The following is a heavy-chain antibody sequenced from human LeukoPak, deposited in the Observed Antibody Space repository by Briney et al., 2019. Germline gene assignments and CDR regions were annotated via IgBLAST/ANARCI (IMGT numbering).Heavy chain of an antibody. V-gene: IGHV4-39*07. CDR2: IYYSGST. J-gene: IGHJ5*02. D-gene: IGHD6-13*01. CDR3: ARGGDYRSSWHWFDP. CDR1: GGSISSSSYY. Sequence: SETLSLTCTVSGGSISSSSYYWGWIRQPPGKGLEWIGSIYYSGSTYYNPSLKSRVTISVDTSKNQFSLKLSSVTAADTAVYYCARGGDYRSSWHWFDPWGQGTLVTVSS.